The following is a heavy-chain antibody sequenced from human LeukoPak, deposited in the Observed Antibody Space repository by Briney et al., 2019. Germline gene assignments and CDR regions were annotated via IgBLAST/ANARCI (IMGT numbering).Heavy chain of an antibody. V-gene: IGHV3-21*01. CDR2: ITGNSDFM. CDR3: ARDFSQPLHA. CDR1: GFTFSTYS. Sequence: PGGSLRLSCAASGFTFSTYSMNWVRRAPGRGLEWVSSITGNSDFMSYEDSVKGRFTISRDNAKNSLFLQMNSLRAEDTAVYYCARDFSQPLHAWGQGTLVTVSS. J-gene: IGHJ5*02. D-gene: IGHD3-3*01.